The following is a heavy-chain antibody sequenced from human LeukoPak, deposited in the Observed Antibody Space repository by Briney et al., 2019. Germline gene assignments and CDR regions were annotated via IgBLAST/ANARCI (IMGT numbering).Heavy chain of an antibody. CDR2: IYSSGRT. V-gene: IGHV4-4*07. CDR3: ARETRGDYEHYFDS. CDR1: GGSMSTYY. D-gene: IGHD4-17*01. Sequence: SETLSLTCIVSGGSMSTYYWSWFRQPAGKGLEWIGRIYSSGRTNYNPSLESRVTMSVDIFRNQFSLKLNSVTAADTAVFYCARETRGDYEHYFDSWGQGTLVTVSS. J-gene: IGHJ4*02.